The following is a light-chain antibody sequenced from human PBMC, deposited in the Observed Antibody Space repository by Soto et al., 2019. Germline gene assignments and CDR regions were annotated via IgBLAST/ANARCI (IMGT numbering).Light chain of an antibody. CDR1: QSISSW. Sequence: DIRMTQSPSNLSASVGDRVTITCRASQSISSWLAWYQQKPGIAPKLLIYDASSLKSGVPSRFSGSGSGTEFTLTISSLQPDDFATYYCQQYNSFSPYTFGQGTKLEIK. CDR2: DAS. CDR3: QQYNSFSPYT. J-gene: IGKJ2*01. V-gene: IGKV1-5*01.